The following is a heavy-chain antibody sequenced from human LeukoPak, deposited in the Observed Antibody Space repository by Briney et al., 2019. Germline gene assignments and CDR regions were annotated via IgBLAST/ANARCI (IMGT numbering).Heavy chain of an antibody. Sequence: GGSLRLSCAASGLTFNSYSMNWVRQAPGKGLEWVSSISSSSSYIYYADSVKGRFTISRDNAKNSPYLQMNSLRAEDTAVYYCARVGVAASNTGFDYWGQGTLVTVSS. D-gene: IGHD6-13*01. CDR2: ISSSSSYI. CDR1: GLTFNSYS. CDR3: ARVGVAASNTGFDY. V-gene: IGHV3-21*01. J-gene: IGHJ4*02.